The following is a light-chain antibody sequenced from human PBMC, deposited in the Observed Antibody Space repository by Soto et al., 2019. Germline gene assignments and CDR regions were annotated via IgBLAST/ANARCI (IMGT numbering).Light chain of an antibody. CDR2: GAS. V-gene: IGKV3-15*01. Sequence: EIVMTQSPATLSVSPGERVTLSCRASQSVSSNLAWYQQKPGQSPRLLIYGASTRATGIPARFSGSGSGTEFTLTISSLQSEDFAIYYCQQYNNWLPTFGGGAKVEIK. CDR1: QSVSSN. CDR3: QQYNNWLPT. J-gene: IGKJ4*01.